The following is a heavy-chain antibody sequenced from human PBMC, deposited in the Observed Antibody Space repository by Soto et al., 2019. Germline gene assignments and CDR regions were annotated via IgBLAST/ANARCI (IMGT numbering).Heavy chain of an antibody. D-gene: IGHD6-13*01. CDR2: ISSNGGST. J-gene: IGHJ2*01. V-gene: IGHV3-64D*08. CDR3: VKVAAAGTVMWYFDL. Sequence: GGSLRLSCSASGFTFSSYAMHWVRQAPGKGLEYVSAISSNGGSTYYADSVKGRFTISRDNSRNTLYLQMSSLRAEDTAVYYCVKVAAAGTVMWYFDLWGRGTLVTVSS. CDR1: GFTFSSYA.